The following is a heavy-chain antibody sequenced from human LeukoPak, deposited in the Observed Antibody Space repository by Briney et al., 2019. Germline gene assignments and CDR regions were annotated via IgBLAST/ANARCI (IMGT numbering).Heavy chain of an antibody. CDR2: ISYDGSNK. V-gene: IGHV3-30-3*01. Sequence: PGGSLRLSCAASGFTFSSYAMHWVRQAPGKGLEWVAVISYDGSNKYYADSVKGRFTISRDNSKNTLYLQMNSLRAEDTAVYYCARDQGALTFDYWGQGTLVTVSS. CDR3: ARDQGALTFDY. CDR1: GFTFSSYA. J-gene: IGHJ4*02.